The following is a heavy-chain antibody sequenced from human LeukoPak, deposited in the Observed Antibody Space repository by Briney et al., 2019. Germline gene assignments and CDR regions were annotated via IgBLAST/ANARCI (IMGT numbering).Heavy chain of an antibody. J-gene: IGHJ4*02. Sequence: GGSLRLSCAASGFTFSSYGMHWVRQAPGKGLEWVAVISYDGSHKYYADSVKGRFTISRDNSKNTLYLQMNSLTAEDTAVYYCARGQEKDDYGSDHWGQGTLVTVSS. CDR3: ARGQEKDDYGSDH. V-gene: IGHV3-30*19. CDR1: GFTFSSYG. D-gene: IGHD3-10*01. CDR2: ISYDGSHK.